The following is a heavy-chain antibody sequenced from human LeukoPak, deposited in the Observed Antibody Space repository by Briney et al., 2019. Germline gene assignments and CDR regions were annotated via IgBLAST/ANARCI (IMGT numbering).Heavy chain of an antibody. CDR2: ISSSGSTI. V-gene: IGHV3-48*01. CDR3: AKNPLGFDY. Sequence: GGSLRLSCAASGFTFSSHSMNWVRQAPGKGLEWVSYISSSGSTIYYADSVKGRFTISRDNSKNTLYLQMNSLRAEDTAVYYCAKNPLGFDYWGQGTLVTVSS. CDR1: GFTFSSHS. J-gene: IGHJ4*02.